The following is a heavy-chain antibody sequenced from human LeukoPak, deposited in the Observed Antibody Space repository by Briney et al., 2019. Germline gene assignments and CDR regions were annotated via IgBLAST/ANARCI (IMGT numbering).Heavy chain of an antibody. J-gene: IGHJ4*02. Sequence: GGSLRLSCAASGFPFSSYWMSWVRQAPGKGLEWVANIKQDGGEKFYVDSVKGRFTISRDNAKNSLYLQMNSLKTEDTAVYYCTTAAKKNYDSSGYPIDYWGQGTLVTVSS. CDR3: TTAAKKNYDSSGYPIDY. D-gene: IGHD3-22*01. CDR2: IKQDGGEK. CDR1: GFPFSSYW. V-gene: IGHV3-7*03.